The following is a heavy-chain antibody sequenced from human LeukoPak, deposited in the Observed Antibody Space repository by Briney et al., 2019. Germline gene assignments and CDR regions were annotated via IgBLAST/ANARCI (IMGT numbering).Heavy chain of an antibody. D-gene: IGHD1-14*01. J-gene: IGHJ4*02. CDR1: SGSISTSNYY. CDR2: INHSGST. Sequence: PSETLSLTCTVSSGSISTSNYYWGWIRQPPGKGLEWIGEINHSGSTNYNPSLKSRVTISVDTSKNQFSLKLSSVTAADTAVYYCARHARYFYYFDYWGQGTLVTVSS. V-gene: IGHV4-39*01. CDR3: ARHARYFYYFDY.